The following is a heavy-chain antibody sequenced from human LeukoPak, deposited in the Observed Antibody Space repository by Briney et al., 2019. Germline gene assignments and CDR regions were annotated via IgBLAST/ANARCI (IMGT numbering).Heavy chain of an antibody. D-gene: IGHD5-24*01. J-gene: IGHJ4*02. V-gene: IGHV4-4*07. CDR2: IYSSGST. Sequence: PSETLSLTCTVSGGSTTDYFWSWIRQPAGKGLEWIGRIYSSGSTSYNASLKSRVTMSVDTSKNQFSLKLSSVTAADTAVYYCAREVSARDGSLGRPFDYWGQGTLVTVSS. CDR1: GGSTTDYF. CDR3: AREVSARDGSLGRPFDY.